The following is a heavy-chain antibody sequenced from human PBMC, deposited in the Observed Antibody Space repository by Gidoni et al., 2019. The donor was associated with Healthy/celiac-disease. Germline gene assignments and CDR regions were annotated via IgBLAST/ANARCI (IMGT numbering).Heavy chain of an antibody. Sequence: QLQLQESGPGLVKPSETLSLTCTFSGGSIRSSSYYWGWIRQPPGKGLEWIGSIYYSGSTYYNPSLKSRVTISVETSKNQFSLKLSSVTAADTAVYYCARGIVPNYFDYWGQGTLVTVSS. CDR2: IYYSGST. V-gene: IGHV4-39*01. D-gene: IGHD2-8*01. CDR3: ARGIVPNYFDY. CDR1: GGSIRSSSYY. J-gene: IGHJ4*02.